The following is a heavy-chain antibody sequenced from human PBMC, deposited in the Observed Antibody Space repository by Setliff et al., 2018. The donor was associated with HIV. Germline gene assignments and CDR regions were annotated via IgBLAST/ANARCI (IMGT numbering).Heavy chain of an antibody. D-gene: IGHD2-21*01. Sequence: PGGSLRLSCAASGFTFSDYGMHWVRQAPGKGLEWVSSISSGSSYIYYPDSVKGRFTISRDNAKNSLYLRMNSLRADDTAVYYCARDSSTAEGGGDNFFDYWGRGTLVTVSS. CDR2: ISSGSSYI. CDR3: ARDSSTAEGGGDNFFDY. J-gene: IGHJ4*02. CDR1: GFTFSDYG. V-gene: IGHV3-21*01.